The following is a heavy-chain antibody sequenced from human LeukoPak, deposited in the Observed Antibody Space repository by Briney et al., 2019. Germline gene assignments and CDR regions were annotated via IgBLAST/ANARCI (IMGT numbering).Heavy chain of an antibody. CDR2: IIPIFGTA. CDR1: GGTFSSYA. J-gene: IGHJ4*02. V-gene: IGHV1-69*13. Sequence: ASVKVSCKASGGTFSSYAISWVRQAPGQGLEWMGGIIPIFGTANYAQKFQGRVTITADESTSTAYMELSSLRSEDTAVYYCARGHLSPLYGGNSIFDYWGQGTLVTVSS. CDR3: ARGHLSPLYGGNSIFDY. D-gene: IGHD4-23*01.